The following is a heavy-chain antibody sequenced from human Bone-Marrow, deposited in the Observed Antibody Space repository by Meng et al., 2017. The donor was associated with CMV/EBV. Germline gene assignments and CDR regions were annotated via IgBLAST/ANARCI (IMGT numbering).Heavy chain of an antibody. CDR1: GYTITGYY. CDR3: ARDADMIVVDSDAFDI. D-gene: IGHD3-22*01. Sequence: ASVKVSCKASGYTITGYYMHWVRQAPGQGLEWMGWINPNSGGTNYAQKFQGRVTMTRDTSISTAYMELSRLRSDDTAVYYCARDADMIVVDSDAFDIWGQGTRVTVSS. V-gene: IGHV1-2*02. CDR2: INPNSGGT. J-gene: IGHJ3*02.